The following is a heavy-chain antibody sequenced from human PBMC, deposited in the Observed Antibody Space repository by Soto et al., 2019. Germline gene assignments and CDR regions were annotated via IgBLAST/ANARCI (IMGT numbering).Heavy chain of an antibody. Sequence: GGSLRLSCAASGFTFSSYAMSWVRQAPGKGLEWVSAISGSGGSTYYADSVKGRFTISRDNSKNTLYLQMNSLRAEDTAVYYCAKDRTTSVLRFLEWFEKINFDYWGQGTLVTVSS. CDR3: AKDRTTSVLRFLEWFEKINFDY. CDR1: GFTFSSYA. J-gene: IGHJ4*02. CDR2: ISGSGGST. V-gene: IGHV3-23*01. D-gene: IGHD3-3*01.